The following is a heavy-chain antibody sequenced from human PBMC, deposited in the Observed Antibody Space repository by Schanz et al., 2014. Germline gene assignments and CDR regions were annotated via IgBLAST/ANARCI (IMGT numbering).Heavy chain of an antibody. CDR3: AKGSRSGSKVMDV. CDR2: IPWNGAAI. V-gene: IGHV3-9*01. Sequence: EVQLLESGGGLVQPGGSLKLSCAASGLIFSNYAMHWVRQAPGKGLEWVSNIPWNGAAIGYAGSVRGRFTISRDSAKNSLYLQMNSLRPEDTALYYCAKGSRSGSKVMDVWGKGTTVTVSS. J-gene: IGHJ6*03. D-gene: IGHD3-10*01. CDR1: GLIFSNYA.